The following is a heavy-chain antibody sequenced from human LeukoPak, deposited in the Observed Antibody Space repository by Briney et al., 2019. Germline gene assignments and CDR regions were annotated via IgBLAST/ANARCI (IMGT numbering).Heavy chain of an antibody. CDR1: GGSISSYY. CDR3: ARSYGSGSYWHY. Sequence: SETLSLTCTVSGGSISSYYWSWIRQPPGKGLEWIGYIYYSGSTNYNPSLKSRVTISVDTSKNQFSLKLSSVTAADTAVYYCARSYGSGSYWHYWGQGTLVTVSS. J-gene: IGHJ4*02. CDR2: IYYSGST. D-gene: IGHD3-10*01. V-gene: IGHV4-59*12.